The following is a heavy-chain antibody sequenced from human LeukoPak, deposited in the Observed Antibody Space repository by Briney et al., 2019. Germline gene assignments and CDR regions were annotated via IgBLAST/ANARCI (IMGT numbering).Heavy chain of an antibody. J-gene: IGHJ4*02. CDR3: ARAHYYDTSGYLDY. D-gene: IGHD3-22*01. V-gene: IGHV4-59*12. CDR2: IYYSGST. Sequence: SETLSLTCTVSGGSISSYYWSWIRQPPGKGLEWIGYIYYSGSTNYNPSLKSRVTISLDRSKNQFSLKLSYVTAADTAVYYCARAHYYDTSGYLDYWGQGALVTVSS. CDR1: GGSISSYY.